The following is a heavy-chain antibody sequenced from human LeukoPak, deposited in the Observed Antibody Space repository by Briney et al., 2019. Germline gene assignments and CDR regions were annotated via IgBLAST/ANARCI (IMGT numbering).Heavy chain of an antibody. J-gene: IGHJ4*02. CDR2: INHSGST. CDR1: GGSFSGYD. CDR3: ARLVCTSANCYAPSHLDY. Sequence: SETLSLTCAVYGGSFSGYDWSWIRQPPGKGLEWIGEINHSGSTNYNPSLKSRVTISIDTSKNQFSLKLSSVTAADTAVYYCARLVCTSANCYAPSHLDYWGQGILVTVSS. V-gene: IGHV4-34*01. D-gene: IGHD2-2*01.